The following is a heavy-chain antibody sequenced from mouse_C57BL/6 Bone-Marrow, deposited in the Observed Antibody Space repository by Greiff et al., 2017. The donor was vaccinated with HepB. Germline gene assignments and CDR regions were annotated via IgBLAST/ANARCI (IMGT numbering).Heavy chain of an antibody. Sequence: VKLMESGAELVRPGASVTLSCKASGYTFTDYEMHWVKQTPVHGLEWIGAIDPETGGTAYNQKFKGKAILTADKSSSTAYMELRSLTSEDSAVYYCTRWSYDYDGPYAMDYWGQGTSVTVSS. J-gene: IGHJ4*01. D-gene: IGHD2-4*01. V-gene: IGHV1-15*01. CDR1: GYTFTDYE. CDR2: IDPETGGT. CDR3: TRWSYDYDGPYAMDY.